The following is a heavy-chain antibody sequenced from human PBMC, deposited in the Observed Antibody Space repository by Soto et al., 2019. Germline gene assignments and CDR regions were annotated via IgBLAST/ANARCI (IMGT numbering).Heavy chain of an antibody. J-gene: IGHJ4*02. CDR3: AREDSIIIPAVSDF. D-gene: IGHD2-2*01. Sequence: GGSLRLSCTVSGFAFNNYGINWVRQAPGKGLEWVSSISKSDYTYYSDSVKGRFTISRDNAKNSVSLQMNTLRVEDTAVYYCAREDSIIIPAVSDFWCQGTLVTLSS. CDR2: ISKSDYT. CDR1: GFAFNNYG. V-gene: IGHV3-21*01.